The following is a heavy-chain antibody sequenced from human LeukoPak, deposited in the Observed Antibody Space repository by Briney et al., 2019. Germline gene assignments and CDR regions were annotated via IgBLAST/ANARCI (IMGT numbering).Heavy chain of an antibody. D-gene: IGHD6-19*01. Sequence: SETLSLTCAVYGGSFGGYYWSWIRQPPGKGLGWIGEINHSGSTNYNPSLKSRVTISVDTSKNQFSLKLSSVTAADTAVFYCARRQWLVSDFDYWGQGTLVTVSS. CDR1: GGSFGGYY. CDR3: ARRQWLVSDFDY. CDR2: INHSGST. V-gene: IGHV4-34*01. J-gene: IGHJ4*02.